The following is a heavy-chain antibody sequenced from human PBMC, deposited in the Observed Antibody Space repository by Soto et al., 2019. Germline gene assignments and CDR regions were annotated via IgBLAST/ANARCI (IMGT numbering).Heavy chain of an antibody. Sequence: PSETLSLTCTVSGGSDSSSFFYWSWFRQPPGQRLEWIGYIYYTGTTNYNPSLASRVAMSVDTSKKQSTLNLRSLTAADTARYYCARVKTSRGWYLFDCLYQGGLVTVSS. D-gene: IGHD6-13*01. V-gene: IGHV4-61*01. CDR2: IYYTGTT. J-gene: IGHJ4*02. CDR3: ARVKTSRGWYLFDC. CDR1: GGSDSSSFFY.